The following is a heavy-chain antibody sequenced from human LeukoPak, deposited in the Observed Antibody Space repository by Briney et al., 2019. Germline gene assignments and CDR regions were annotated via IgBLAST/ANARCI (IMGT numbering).Heavy chain of an antibody. J-gene: IGHJ4*02. Sequence: GGSLRLSCAASGFTFSDWYMTWVRQAPGKGLEWVANINQDGSEKYYVDSVKGRFTISRDNAKNSLYLQMNSLRAEDTAVYYCARGTFWSGYYTLYYFDYWGQGTLVTVSS. CDR1: GFTFSDWY. D-gene: IGHD3-3*01. V-gene: IGHV3-7*01. CDR2: INQDGSEK. CDR3: ARGTFWSGYYTLYYFDY.